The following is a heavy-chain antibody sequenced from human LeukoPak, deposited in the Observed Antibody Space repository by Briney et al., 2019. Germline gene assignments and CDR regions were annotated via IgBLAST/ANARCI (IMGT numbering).Heavy chain of an antibody. CDR1: GYTFTGYY. J-gene: IGHJ6*02. CDR3: ARDTGRTGTTGGMDV. Sequence: VASVKVSCKASGYTFTGYYMHWVRQAPGQGLEWMGWINPNSGGTNYAQKFQGWVTMTRDTSISTAYMGLSRLRSDDTAVYYCARDTGRTGTTGGMDVWGQGTTVTVSS. V-gene: IGHV1-2*04. CDR2: INPNSGGT. D-gene: IGHD1-7*01.